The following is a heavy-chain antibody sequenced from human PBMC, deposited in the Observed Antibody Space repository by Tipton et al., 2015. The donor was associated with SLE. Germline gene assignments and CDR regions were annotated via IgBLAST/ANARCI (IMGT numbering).Heavy chain of an antibody. J-gene: IGHJ4*02. CDR2: IHPGDSNT. CDR1: GYIFTNYW. Sequence: VQLVQSGGEVKQPGESLKISCKGSGYIFTNYWVVWVRQVPGKGLDWMGMIHPGDSNTRYSPSFQGQVTISADNSISTAYLQWNSLTASDSAIYFCAKGTTEGGFDYWGQGTLVSVSS. CDR3: AKGTTEGGFDY. D-gene: IGHD1-1*01. V-gene: IGHV5-51*03.